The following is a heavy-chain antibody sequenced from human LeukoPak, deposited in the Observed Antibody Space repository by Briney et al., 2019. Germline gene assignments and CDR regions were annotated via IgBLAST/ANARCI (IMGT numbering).Heavy chain of an antibody. CDR2: ISYDGSNK. J-gene: IGHJ4*02. D-gene: IGHD2-15*01. CDR3: AKDLNLGYCSGGSCSELFDY. CDR1: GFTFSSYG. V-gene: IGHV3-30*18. Sequence: GRSLRLSCAASGFTFSSYGMHWVRRAPGKELEWVAAISYDGSNKYYADSVKGRFTISRDNSKNTLYLQMNSLRAEDTAVYYCAKDLNLGYCSGGSCSELFDYWGQGTLVTVSS.